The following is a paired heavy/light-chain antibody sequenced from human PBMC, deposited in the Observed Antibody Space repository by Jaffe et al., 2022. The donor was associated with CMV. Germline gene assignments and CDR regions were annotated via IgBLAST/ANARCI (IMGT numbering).Light chain of an antibody. CDR2: DVT. CDR3: TSFTRSFTWV. J-gene: IGLJ3*02. CDR1: SSDIGYYNY. Sequence: QSALTQPASVSGSPGQSITISCTGTSSDIGYYNYVSWFQQHPGKVPKVVIYDVTNRPSGVSNRFSASKSGSTASLTISGLQPEDEADYYCTSFTRSFTWVFGGGTRLTVL. V-gene: IGLV2-14*03.
Heavy chain of an antibody. CDR1: GFTFSVYW. J-gene: IGHJ4*02. D-gene: IGHD3-16*01. Sequence: EVQLVESGGDLVQPGGSLRLSCAASGFTFSVYWMHWVRQVPGKGLEWVSRVKPDGTSADYADAVKGRFTISRDNGHNTVYLQMNSLRGEDTALYFCVRDRPSWDWGQGTPVTVSS. CDR2: VKPDGTSA. CDR3: VRDRPSWD. V-gene: IGHV3-74*01.